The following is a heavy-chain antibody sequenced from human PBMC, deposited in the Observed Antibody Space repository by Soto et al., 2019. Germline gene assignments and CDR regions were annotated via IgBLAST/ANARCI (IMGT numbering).Heavy chain of an antibody. Sequence: WGSLRLSCAASGFTFSTYTMNWVRQAPGKGLEWVSGISGNGRFTYYADSVKGRFTISRDDSKKMMFLQMSSLRAGDTAVYYCAKSGPTNFFDHWGQGSLVTVSS. CDR2: ISGNGRFT. V-gene: IGHV3-23*01. CDR1: GFTFSTYT. D-gene: IGHD1-26*01. J-gene: IGHJ4*02. CDR3: AKSGPTNFFDH.